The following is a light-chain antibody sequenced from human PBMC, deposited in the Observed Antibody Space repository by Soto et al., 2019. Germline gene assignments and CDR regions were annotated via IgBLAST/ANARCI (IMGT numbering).Light chain of an antibody. CDR2: YGS. CDR3: QHRSNWPILT. J-gene: IGKJ4*01. Sequence: VLTQSPATLSLSPGERATLSCRASQTVSSYLAWYQQKPGQAPRLLIYYGSNRATGIPARFSGSGSGTDYTLTISNLEPEDFAVYYCQHRSNWPILTFGGGTKVEI. CDR1: QTVSSY. V-gene: IGKV3-11*01.